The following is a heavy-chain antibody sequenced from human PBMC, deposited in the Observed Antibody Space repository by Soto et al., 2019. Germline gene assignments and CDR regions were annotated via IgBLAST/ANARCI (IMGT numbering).Heavy chain of an antibody. J-gene: IGHJ6*02. V-gene: IGHV1-18*04. Sequence: ASVKVSCKASGYTFTTYGITWVRKAPGQGLEWVGWISAYNGNTKYAQKFQGRVTMTTDTATSTAFLEVRHLGSDDTGMFYCARSDLEVPYNGMDVWGQGTTVTVSS. CDR2: ISAYNGNT. CDR1: GYTFTTYG. CDR3: ARSDLEVPYNGMDV. D-gene: IGHD1-1*01.